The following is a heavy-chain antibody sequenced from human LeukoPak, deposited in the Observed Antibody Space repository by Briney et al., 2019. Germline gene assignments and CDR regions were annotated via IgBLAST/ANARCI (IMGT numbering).Heavy chain of an antibody. CDR3: ARGDYYDSSGYYHY. V-gene: IGHV1-2*02. CDR1: GYTFTGYY. D-gene: IGHD3-22*01. J-gene: IGHJ4*02. CDR2: INPNSGGT. Sequence: GASVKVSCKASGYTFTGYYMHWVRQAPGQGLEWMGWINPNSGGTNYAQKFQGRVTMTRDTSISTAYMELSRLRSDDTAVYYCARGDYYDSSGYYHYWGQGTLVTVSS.